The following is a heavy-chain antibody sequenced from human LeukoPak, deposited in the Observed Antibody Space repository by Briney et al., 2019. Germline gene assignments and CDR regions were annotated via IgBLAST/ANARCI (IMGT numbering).Heavy chain of an antibody. CDR3: ARETLGVTAFDI. D-gene: IGHD2-21*02. J-gene: IGHJ3*02. V-gene: IGHV3-11*01. CDR1: GFTFSDYY. CDR2: ISTSGNTI. Sequence: GGSLRLSCAASGFTFSDYYMSWIRQAPGKGLEWVSYISTSGNTIHYADSVKGRFTVSRDNAKNSLYLQMNSLRAEDTAVYYCARETLGVTAFDIWGQGTMVTVSS.